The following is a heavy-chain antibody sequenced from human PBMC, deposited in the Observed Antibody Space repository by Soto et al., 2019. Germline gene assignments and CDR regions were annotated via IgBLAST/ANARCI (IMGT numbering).Heavy chain of an antibody. CDR3: AREDFGVFSVAYFDY. CDR2: INTDGCST. D-gene: IGHD3-3*01. CDR1: GFSFSSKW. J-gene: IGHJ4*02. Sequence: EVQLVESGGGLVQPGGSLRLSCAASGFSFSSKWMHWVRHAPGKGLVWVSRINTDGCSTSHADFVKGRFTISRDNAKNTLYLQMNSLRTEDTAVYYCAREDFGVFSVAYFDYWGQGTLVTVSS. V-gene: IGHV3-74*01.